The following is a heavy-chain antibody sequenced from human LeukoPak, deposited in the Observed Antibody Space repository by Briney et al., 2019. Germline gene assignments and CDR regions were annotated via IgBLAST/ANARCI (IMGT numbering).Heavy chain of an antibody. CDR2: VSGSGGST. CDR1: GFTFSSYA. V-gene: IGHV3-23*01. Sequence: GGSLRLSCAASGFTFSSYAMSWVRQAPGKGLDWVSGVSGSGGSTYYADSVKGRFTISRDNSKNTLCLQMNSLRAEDTAVYYCAKDLDIVATITGNWGQGTLVTVSS. D-gene: IGHD5-12*01. CDR3: AKDLDIVATITGN. J-gene: IGHJ4*02.